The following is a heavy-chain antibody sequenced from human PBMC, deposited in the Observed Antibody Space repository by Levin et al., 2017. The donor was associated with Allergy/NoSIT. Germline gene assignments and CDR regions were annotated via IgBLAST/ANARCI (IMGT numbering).Heavy chain of an antibody. CDR3: ARVEGTYDVERYYYYMDG. Sequence: SETLSLTCAVYGGSFSGYYWSWIRQPPGKGLEWIGEINYSGSTNYNPSLKSRVTISIDTSKNQFSLKLRSVTAADTAVFYCARVEGTYDVERYYYYMDGWGKGTTVTVSS. CDR2: INYSGST. CDR1: GGSFSGYY. V-gene: IGHV4-34*01. D-gene: IGHD3-16*01. J-gene: IGHJ6*03.